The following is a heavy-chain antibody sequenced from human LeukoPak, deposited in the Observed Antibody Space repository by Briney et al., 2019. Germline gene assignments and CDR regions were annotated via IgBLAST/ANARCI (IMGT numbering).Heavy chain of an antibody. CDR3: ARGLTGDDY. J-gene: IGHJ4*02. Sequence: PGGSLRPSCAASGFTFSSYSMNWVRQAPGKGLEWVSYISSSSSTIYYADSVKGRFTISRDNAKNSLYLQMNSLRAEDTAVYYCARGLTGDDYWGQGTLVTVSS. CDR1: GFTFSSYS. D-gene: IGHD3-9*01. V-gene: IGHV3-48*01. CDR2: ISSSSSTI.